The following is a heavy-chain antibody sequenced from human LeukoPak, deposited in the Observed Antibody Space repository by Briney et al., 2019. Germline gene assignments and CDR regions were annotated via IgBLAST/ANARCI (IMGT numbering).Heavy chain of an antibody. Sequence: GGSLRLSCAASGFRFRNAWMNWVRQAPGKGLEWVGHIKPKTNGGTTQYAAPVKGRFAISRDDSRDMLFQQMNSLKTEDTAVYYCTTEKTPGKLILEFDNWGLGSLVTVSS. V-gene: IGHV3-15*07. CDR1: GFRFRNAW. D-gene: IGHD4-23*01. CDR2: IKPKTNGGTT. CDR3: TTEKTPGKLILEFDN. J-gene: IGHJ4*01.